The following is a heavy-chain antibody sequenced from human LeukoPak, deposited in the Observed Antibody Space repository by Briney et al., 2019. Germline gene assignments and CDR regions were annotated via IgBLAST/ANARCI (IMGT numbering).Heavy chain of an antibody. D-gene: IGHD4-17*01. CDR1: GYTFTGYY. V-gene: IGHV1-2*02. CDR3: ARALYGVRYFDY. Sequence: ASVKVSCKASGYTFTGYYMHWVRQAPGQGLEWMGWINPNSGGTNYAQRFQGRVTMTRDTSISTAYMELSRLRSDDTAVYYCARALYGVRYFDYWGQGTLVTVSS. CDR2: INPNSGGT. J-gene: IGHJ4*02.